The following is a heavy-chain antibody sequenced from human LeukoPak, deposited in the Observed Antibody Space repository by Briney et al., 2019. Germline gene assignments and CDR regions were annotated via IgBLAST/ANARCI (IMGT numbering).Heavy chain of an antibody. J-gene: IGHJ1*01. D-gene: IGHD3-22*01. CDR3: ARGCDSSGYYCAEYFQH. CDR2: IYYSGST. Sequence: SETLSLTCTVSGGSISSGDYYWSWIRQHPGKGLEWIGYIYYSGSTYYNPSLKSRVTISVDTSKNQFSLKLSSVTAADTAVYYCARGCDSSGYYCAEYFQHWGQGTLVTVSS. CDR1: GGSISSGDYY. V-gene: IGHV4-31*03.